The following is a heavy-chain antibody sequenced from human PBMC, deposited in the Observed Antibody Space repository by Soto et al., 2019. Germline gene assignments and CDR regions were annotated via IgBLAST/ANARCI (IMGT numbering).Heavy chain of an antibody. Sequence: QVQLVQSGAEVKKPGSSVKVSCKASGGTFSSYAISWVRQAPGQGLEWMGGIIPIFGTANYAQKFQGRVTITADEYTSTAYMELSSLRSEDTAVYYCAIESTWNNRRTYYYDSRGYLPLDYWGQGTLVTVAS. J-gene: IGHJ4*02. V-gene: IGHV1-69*01. D-gene: IGHD3-22*01. CDR2: IIPIFGTA. CDR3: AIESTWNNRRTYYYDSRGYLPLDY. CDR1: GGTFSSYA.